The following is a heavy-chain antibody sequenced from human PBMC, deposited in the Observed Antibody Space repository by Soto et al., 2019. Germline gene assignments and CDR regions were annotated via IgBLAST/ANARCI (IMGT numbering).Heavy chain of an antibody. Sequence: DSVKVSCKASGYTFSRYYMHCVRQAPGQGLEWMGMINPSGTITSYAQKFQGRVTMARDTSTSTLYMDLSSLTSEDTAVYYCTRGSFLEWSYTDVWGQGTTVTVSS. J-gene: IGHJ6*02. CDR2: INPSGTIT. CDR1: GYTFSRYY. CDR3: TRGSFLEWSYTDV. D-gene: IGHD3-3*01. V-gene: IGHV1-46*01.